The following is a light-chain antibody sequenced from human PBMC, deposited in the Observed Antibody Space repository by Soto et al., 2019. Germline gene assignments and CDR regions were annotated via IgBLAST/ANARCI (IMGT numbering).Light chain of an antibody. J-gene: IGLJ1*01. CDR3: QSFDSSLRAYV. Sequence: QSVLTQPPSVSGAPGQRVTISCTGNISNIGAGYDIHWYQQLPGTAPTLVIFNNLNRPSGVPERFSGSKSGTSASLVISGLQAEDEADYYCQSFDSSLRAYVFGSGTKLTVL. V-gene: IGLV1-40*01. CDR1: ISNIGAGYD. CDR2: NNL.